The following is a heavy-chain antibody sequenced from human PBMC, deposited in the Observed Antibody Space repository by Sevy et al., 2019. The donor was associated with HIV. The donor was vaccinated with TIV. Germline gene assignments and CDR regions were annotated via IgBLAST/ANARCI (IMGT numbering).Heavy chain of an antibody. CDR2: INPGGGST. D-gene: IGHD3-16*01. V-gene: IGHV1-46*03. J-gene: IGHJ4*02. Sequence: ASVKVSCKASGYTFTNYYIHWVRQAPAQGLQWMGVINPGGGSTTYAQSFQGRVAVTSDTSTSTVYMELKILRSEDTAVYFCARESGGGGYSDFWGQGTLVTVSS. CDR1: GYTFTNYY. CDR3: ARESGGGGYSDF.